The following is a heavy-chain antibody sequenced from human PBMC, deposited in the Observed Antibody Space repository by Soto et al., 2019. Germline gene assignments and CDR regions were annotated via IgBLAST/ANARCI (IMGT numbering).Heavy chain of an antibody. CDR1: GFTFSSCS. V-gene: IGHV3-21*01. D-gene: IGHD5-12*01. Sequence: EVQPVESGGGLVKPGGSLRLSCAASGFTFSSCSMNWVRQAPGKGLDWVSSISSDSYYIYYPDSVRGRFTISRDNAMNSLYLQMNTRRADDTAVYYCSRRCGYDGPDNWGQGTLVTVSS. J-gene: IGHJ4*02. CDR3: SRRCGYDGPDN. CDR2: ISSDSYYI.